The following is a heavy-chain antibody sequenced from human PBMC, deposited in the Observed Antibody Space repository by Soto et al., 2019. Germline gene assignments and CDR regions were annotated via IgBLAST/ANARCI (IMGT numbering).Heavy chain of an antibody. Sequence: GGSLRLSCAASGFTFSSYGMHWVRQAPGKGLEWVAVIWYDGSNKYYADSVKGRFTISRDNSKNTLYLQMNSLRAEDTAVYYCARDGPGGLSQAGHYYYGMDVWGQGTTVTVSS. D-gene: IGHD3-10*01. CDR2: IWYDGSNK. V-gene: IGHV3-33*01. J-gene: IGHJ6*02. CDR3: ARDGPGGLSQAGHYYYGMDV. CDR1: GFTFSSYG.